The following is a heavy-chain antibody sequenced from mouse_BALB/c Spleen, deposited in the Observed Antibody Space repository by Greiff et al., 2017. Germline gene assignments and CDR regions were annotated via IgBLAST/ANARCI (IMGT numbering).Heavy chain of an antibody. CDR2: INSNGGST. CDR1: GFTFSSYG. Sequence: EVQVVESGGGLVQPGGSLKLSCAASGFTFSSYGMSWVRQTPDKRLELVATINSNGGSTYYPDSVKGRFTISRDNAKNTLYLQMSSLKSEDTAMYYCARVRGGYDVDWYFDVWGAGTTVTVSS. J-gene: IGHJ1*01. CDR3: ARVRGGYDVDWYFDV. V-gene: IGHV5-6-3*01. D-gene: IGHD2-2*01.